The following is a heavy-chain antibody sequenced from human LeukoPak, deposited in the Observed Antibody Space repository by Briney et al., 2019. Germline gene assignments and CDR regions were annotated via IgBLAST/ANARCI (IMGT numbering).Heavy chain of an antibody. Sequence: SETLSLTCTVSGGSVSSGSYYWSWIRQPPGKGLEWIGYIYYSGSTNYNPSLKSRVTISVDTSKNQFSLKLTSVTAADTAVYYCASSPSGYWWNFDCWGQGTLVTVSS. D-gene: IGHD3-22*01. CDR2: IYYSGST. CDR1: GGSVSSGSYY. V-gene: IGHV4-61*01. CDR3: ASSPSGYWWNFDC. J-gene: IGHJ4*02.